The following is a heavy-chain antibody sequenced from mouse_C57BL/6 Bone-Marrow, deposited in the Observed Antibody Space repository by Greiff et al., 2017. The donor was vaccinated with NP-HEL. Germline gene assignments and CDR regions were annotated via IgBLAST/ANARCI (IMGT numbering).Heavy chain of an antibody. CDR3: ARIDYDVWYFDV. D-gene: IGHD2-4*01. V-gene: IGHV5-15*01. Sequence: EVKLMESGGGLVQPGGSLKLSCAASGFTFSDYGMAWVRQAPRKGPEWVAFISNLAYSIYYADTVTGRFTISRENAKNTLYLEMSSLRSEDTAMYYCARIDYDVWYFDVWGTGTTRTVSS. J-gene: IGHJ1*03. CDR1: GFTFSDYG. CDR2: ISNLAYSI.